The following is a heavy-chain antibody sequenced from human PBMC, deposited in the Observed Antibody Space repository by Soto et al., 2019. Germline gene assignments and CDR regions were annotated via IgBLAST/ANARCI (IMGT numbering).Heavy chain of an antibody. CDR2: INNFGDT. CDR1: GGSLSSSPYF. CDR3: SRRAPEGFDP. J-gene: IGHJ5*02. V-gene: IGHV4-39*01. Sequence: QLQLQESGPGLVKASETLSLTCTVSGGSLSSSPYFWGWIRRPPGKGREFIGSINNFGDTYYNPSLESRVTLSVDTSKNQFSLRVTSVTATDTGLYYCSRRAPEGFDPWGQGTLVTVSS.